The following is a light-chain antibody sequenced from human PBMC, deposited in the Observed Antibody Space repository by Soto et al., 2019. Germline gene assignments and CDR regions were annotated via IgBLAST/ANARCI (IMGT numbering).Light chain of an antibody. Sequence: EIVLTQSPATLSLSPGDRATLSCRASQSVNTNLAWYQQKPGQAPRLLISDASKRATGIPARFSGSGSGTDFTLTISSLEPEDFAIYYCQQHSFWRITFGPGTKVDSK. CDR3: QQHSFWRIT. V-gene: IGKV3-11*01. J-gene: IGKJ3*01. CDR1: QSVNTN. CDR2: DAS.